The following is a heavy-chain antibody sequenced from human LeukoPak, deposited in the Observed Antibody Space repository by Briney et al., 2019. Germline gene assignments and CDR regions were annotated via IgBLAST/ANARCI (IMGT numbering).Heavy chain of an antibody. D-gene: IGHD2-15*01. J-gene: IGHJ4*02. V-gene: IGHV3-30*03. CDR2: ISNDGIDK. CDR1: GLSFSSNG. Sequence: GGSLRLSCAASGLSFSSNGMHWVRQAPGKGLEWVAVISNDGIDKYYGDSVKGRFTISRDNSKNTLYLQMNSLRPEDTAVYYCTRSLDYWGQGTLVTVSS. CDR3: TRSLDY.